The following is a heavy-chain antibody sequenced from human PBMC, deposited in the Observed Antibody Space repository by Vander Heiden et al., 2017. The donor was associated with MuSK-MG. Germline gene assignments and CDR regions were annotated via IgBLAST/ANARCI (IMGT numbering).Heavy chain of an antibody. V-gene: IGHV3-48*03. D-gene: IGHD3-16*01. J-gene: IGHJ6*03. Sequence: EVHLMESGGGLVQPGGSLTLSCEASEFTFSSSEMNWVRQAPGKGLEWISYISTSGRTKYYADSVKGRFTISRDNAKNSLYLQVNSLRAEDTAVYYCAKKGGNIYYMDVWGKGTTVTVSS. CDR2: ISTSGRTK. CDR1: EFTFSSSE. CDR3: AKKGGNIYYMDV.